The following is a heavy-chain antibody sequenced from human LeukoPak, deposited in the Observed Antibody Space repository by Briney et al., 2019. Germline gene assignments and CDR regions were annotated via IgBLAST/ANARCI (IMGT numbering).Heavy chain of an antibody. D-gene: IGHD6-6*01. CDR3: AKDPLARQLDYHYYYMDV. V-gene: IGHV3-30*18. Sequence: GGSLRLSCAASGFTFSSYGMHWVRQAPGKGLEWVAVISYDGSNKYYADSVKGRFTISRDNSKNTLYLQMNSLRAEDTAVYYCAKDPLARQLDYHYYYMDVWGKGTTVTVSS. CDR2: ISYDGSNK. CDR1: GFTFSSYG. J-gene: IGHJ6*03.